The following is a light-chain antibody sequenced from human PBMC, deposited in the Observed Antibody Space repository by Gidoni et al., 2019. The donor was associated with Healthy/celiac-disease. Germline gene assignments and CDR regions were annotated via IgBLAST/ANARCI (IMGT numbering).Light chain of an antibody. CDR1: QSVSSSY. Sequence: EIVLTQSPGTLSLSPGERATLSCRASQSVSSSYLAWYQQKPGQAPRLLLYGASSRATGIPDRFSGSGSGTDFTLTISRLEPEDFAVYYCQQYGSSPVTFGQGTKLEIK. V-gene: IGKV3-20*01. CDR3: QQYGSSPVT. CDR2: GAS. J-gene: IGKJ2*01.